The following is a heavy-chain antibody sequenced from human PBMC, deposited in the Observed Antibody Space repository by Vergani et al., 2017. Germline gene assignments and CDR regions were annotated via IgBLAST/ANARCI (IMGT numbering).Heavy chain of an antibody. CDR1: GFTFSSYS. V-gene: IGHV3-21*01. J-gene: IGHJ3*02. Sequence: EVQLVESGGGLVKPGGSLRLSCAASGFTFSSYSMNWVRQAPGKGLEWVSYISSSSSYIYYADSVKGRFTNSRDNAKNSLYLQMNSLRAEDTAVYYCARGRRMGYCSSTSCRDAFDIWGQGTMVTVSS. CDR3: ARGRRMGYCSSTSCRDAFDI. D-gene: IGHD2-2*01. CDR2: ISSSSSYI.